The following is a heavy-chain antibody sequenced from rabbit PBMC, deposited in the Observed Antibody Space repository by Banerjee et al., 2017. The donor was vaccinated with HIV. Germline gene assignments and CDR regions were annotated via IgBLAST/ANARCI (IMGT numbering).Heavy chain of an antibody. CDR1: GIDFSLYY. CDR3: ARGYDDYDARLDL. D-gene: IGHD2-1*01. CDR2: IDPIFGTT. J-gene: IGHJ3*01. V-gene: IGHV1S7*01. Sequence: QLKESGGGLVQPGGSLKLSCKASGIDFSLYYMSWVRQAPGKGLEWIGYIDPIFGTTYYATWVDGRFIISSHNAQNTLWLQLNSLTAADTATYFCARGYDDYDARLDLWGQGTLVTVS.